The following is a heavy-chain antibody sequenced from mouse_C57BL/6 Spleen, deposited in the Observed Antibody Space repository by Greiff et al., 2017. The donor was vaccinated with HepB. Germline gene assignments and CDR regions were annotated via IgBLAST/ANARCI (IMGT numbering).Heavy chain of an antibody. CDR1: GFTFSDYY. Sequence: EVQLVESGGGLVQPGGSLKLSCAASGFTFSDYYMSWVRQTPEKRLEWVAYISNGGGSTYYPDTVKGRFTIARDNAKNTLYLQMSRLKSEDTAMYYCARRGGNYGLYYFDYWGQGTTLTVSS. D-gene: IGHD2-1*01. CDR2: ISNGGGST. V-gene: IGHV5-12*01. CDR3: ARRGGNYGLYYFDY. J-gene: IGHJ2*01.